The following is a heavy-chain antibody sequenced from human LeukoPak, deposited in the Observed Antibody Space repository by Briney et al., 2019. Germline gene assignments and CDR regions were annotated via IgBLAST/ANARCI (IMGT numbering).Heavy chain of an antibody. D-gene: IGHD3-22*01. V-gene: IGHV3-48*03. CDR3: ARDTNYYDSSGDAFDY. Sequence: PGGSLRLSCAASGFTFSSYEMNWVRQAPGKGLEWVSYISSSGSTIYYAGSVKGRFTISRDNAKNSLYLQMNSLRAEDTAVYYCARDTNYYDSSGDAFDYWGQGTLVTVSS. CDR1: GFTFSSYE. J-gene: IGHJ4*02. CDR2: ISSSGSTI.